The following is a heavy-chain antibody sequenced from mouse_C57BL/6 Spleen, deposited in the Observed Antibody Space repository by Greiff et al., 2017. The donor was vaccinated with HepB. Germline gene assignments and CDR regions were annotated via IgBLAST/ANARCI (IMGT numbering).Heavy chain of an antibody. CDR3: ARGFYYYGSYYFDY. V-gene: IGHV1-76*01. CDR1: GYTFTDYY. Sequence: QVQLQQSGVELVRPGASVKLSCKASGYTFTDYYINWVKQRPGQGLEWIARIYPGSGNTYYNEKFKGKATLTAEKSSSTAYMQLSSLTSEDSAVYFCARGFYYYGSYYFDYWGQGTTLTVSS. CDR2: IYPGSGNT. J-gene: IGHJ2*01. D-gene: IGHD1-1*01.